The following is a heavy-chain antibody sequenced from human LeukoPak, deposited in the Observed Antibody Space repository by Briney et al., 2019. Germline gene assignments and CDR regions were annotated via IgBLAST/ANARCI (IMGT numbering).Heavy chain of an antibody. CDR3: ARGNGYNNWFDP. Sequence: SETLPLTCTVSGGSISSGGYYWSWIRQHPGKGLEWIGYIYYSGSTYYNPSLKSRVTISVDTSKNQFSLKLSSVTAADTAVYYCARGNGYNNWFDPWGQGTLVTVSS. CDR2: IYYSGST. J-gene: IGHJ5*02. D-gene: IGHD5-24*01. CDR1: GGSISSGGYY. V-gene: IGHV4-31*03.